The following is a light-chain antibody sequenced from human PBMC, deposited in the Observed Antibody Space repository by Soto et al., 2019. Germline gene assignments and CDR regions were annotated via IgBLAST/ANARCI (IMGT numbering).Light chain of an antibody. J-gene: IGKJ2*01. CDR3: QQRSDWHLT. CDR2: DAS. CDR1: QSVGSY. V-gene: IGKV3D-11*02. Sequence: EIVLTQSPATLSLSPGERATLSCRASQSVGSYLVWFQQKPGQAPRLLIYDASTRATGIADRFSGSGSGTDFTLTISSLEPEDFAVYYCQQRSDWHLTFCQGTKLEI.